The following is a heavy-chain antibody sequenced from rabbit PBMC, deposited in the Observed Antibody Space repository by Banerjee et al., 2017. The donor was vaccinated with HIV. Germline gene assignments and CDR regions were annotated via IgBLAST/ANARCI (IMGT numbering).Heavy chain of an antibody. Sequence: QSLEESGGDLVKPGASLTLTCTASGFSFSNNYVMCWVRQAPGKGLEWIACINTSSGNTVYASWAKGRFTISNNTNQNTLYLQLNSLTAADTATYFCARDLAGVTGWNFNLWGQGTLVTVS. J-gene: IGHJ4*01. V-gene: IGHV1S40*01. CDR2: INTSSGNT. D-gene: IGHD4-1*01. CDR1: GFSFSNNYV. CDR3: ARDLAGVTGWNFNL.